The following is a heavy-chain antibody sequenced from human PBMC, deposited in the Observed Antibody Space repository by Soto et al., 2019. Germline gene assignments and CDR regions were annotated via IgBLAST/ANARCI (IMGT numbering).Heavy chain of an antibody. CDR2: ISGSGGST. J-gene: IGHJ4*02. D-gene: IGHD3-22*01. Sequence: SGGSLRLSCAASGFTFSSYAMSWVRQAPGKGLEWVSAISGSGGSTYYADSVKGRFTISRDNSKNTLYLQMNSLRAEDTAVYYCASRPHSSGYYYSLDYWGQGTLVTSPQ. CDR3: ASRPHSSGYYYSLDY. CDR1: GFTFSSYA. V-gene: IGHV3-23*01.